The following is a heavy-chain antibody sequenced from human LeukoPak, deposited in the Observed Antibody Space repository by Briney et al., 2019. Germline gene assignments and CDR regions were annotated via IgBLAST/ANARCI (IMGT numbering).Heavy chain of an antibody. V-gene: IGHV4-59*01. D-gene: IGHD3-16*01. J-gene: IGHJ4*02. CDR1: DDSISDYY. Sequence: SETLSLTCTVSDDSISDYYRGWIRQPPGKGLEWIGYFHNSGTSTYNPSLKSRVTISADTSKNQFSLKLNSLTTADTAVYYCTRGAGWLIDYWGQGILVTVST. CDR3: TRGAGWLIDY. CDR2: FHNSGTS.